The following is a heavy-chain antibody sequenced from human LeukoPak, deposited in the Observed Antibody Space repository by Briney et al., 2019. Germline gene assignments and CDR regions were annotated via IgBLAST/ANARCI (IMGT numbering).Heavy chain of an antibody. Sequence: SETLSLTCAVYGGSFSGYYWSWIRQPPGKGLEWIGEINHSGSTNYNPSLKSRVTISVDTSKNQFSLKLSSVTAGETAVYYCAREYIVVVPGGQEGGWFDPWGQGTLVTVSS. CDR2: INHSGST. CDR3: AREYIVVVPGGQEGGWFDP. D-gene: IGHD2-2*01. CDR1: GGSFSGYY. V-gene: IGHV4-34*01. J-gene: IGHJ5*02.